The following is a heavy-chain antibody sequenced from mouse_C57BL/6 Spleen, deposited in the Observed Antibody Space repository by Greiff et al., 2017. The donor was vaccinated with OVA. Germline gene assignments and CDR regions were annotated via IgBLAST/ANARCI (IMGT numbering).Heavy chain of an antibody. Sequence: VKLQQPGAELVMPGASVKLSCKASGYTFTSYWMHWVKQRPGQGLEWIGEIDPSDSYTNYNQKFKGKSTLTVDKSSSTAYMQLSSLTSEDSAVYYCARWYYGSSWFAYWGQGALVTVSA. D-gene: IGHD1-1*01. CDR1: GYTFTSYW. V-gene: IGHV1-69*01. J-gene: IGHJ3*01. CDR2: IDPSDSYT. CDR3: ARWYYGSSWFAY.